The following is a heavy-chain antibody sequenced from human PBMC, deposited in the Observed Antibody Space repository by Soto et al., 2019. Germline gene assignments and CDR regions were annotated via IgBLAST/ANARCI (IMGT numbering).Heavy chain of an antibody. D-gene: IGHD3-16*01. J-gene: IGHJ6*02. V-gene: IGHV1-18*01. CDR1: GYTFTRSG. Sequence: QVQLVQSGAEVKKPGASVKVSCKASGYTFTRSGISWVRQAPGPGLEWMGWINGYNGNTNYTQKIQGRITMTTDTPTSPAYMELRSLRSDDTAVYYCARMGDVPYYYYGMDVWGQGTTVIVSS. CDR3: ARMGDVPYYYYGMDV. CDR2: INGYNGNT.